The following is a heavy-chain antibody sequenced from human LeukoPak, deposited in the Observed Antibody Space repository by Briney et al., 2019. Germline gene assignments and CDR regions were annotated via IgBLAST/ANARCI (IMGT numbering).Heavy chain of an antibody. CDR3: AKLPLELLFFDY. CDR2: ISGSGGST. CDR1: GFTFSSYA. D-gene: IGHD1-7*01. J-gene: IGHJ4*02. Sequence: GGSLRLSCAASGFTFSSYAMSWVRQAPGKGLEWVSAISGSGGSTYYADSVKGRFTISRDNSKNTLYLQMSSLRAEDTAVYYCAKLPLELLFFDYRGQGTLVTVSS. V-gene: IGHV3-23*01.